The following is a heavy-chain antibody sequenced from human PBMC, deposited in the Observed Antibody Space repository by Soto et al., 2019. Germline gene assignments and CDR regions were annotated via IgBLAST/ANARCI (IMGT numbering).Heavy chain of an antibody. CDR3: AKAQETTVPYDSSGYYGMDV. CDR2: ISGSGGST. D-gene: IGHD3-22*01. Sequence: GGSLRLSCAASGFTFSSYAMSWVRQAPGKGLEWVSAISGSGGSTYYANSVKGRFTISRDNSKNTLYLQMNSLRAEDTAVYYCAKAQETTVPYDSSGYYGMDVWGQGTTVTVSS. V-gene: IGHV3-23*01. CDR1: GFTFSSYA. J-gene: IGHJ6*02.